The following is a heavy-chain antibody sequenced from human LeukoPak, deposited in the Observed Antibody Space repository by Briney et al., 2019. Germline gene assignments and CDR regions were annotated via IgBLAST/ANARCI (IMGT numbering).Heavy chain of an antibody. V-gene: IGHV4-39*01. Sequence: SETLSLTCTVSGGSISSSSYYWGWIRQPPGKGLEWIGSIYYSGSTYYNPSLKSRVTISVDTSMNQFSLKLSSVTAADTAVYYCASDGDYYYYYGMDVWGQGTTVTVSS. D-gene: IGHD3-16*01. CDR1: GGSISSSSYY. CDR3: ASDGDYYYYYGMDV. CDR2: IYYSGST. J-gene: IGHJ6*02.